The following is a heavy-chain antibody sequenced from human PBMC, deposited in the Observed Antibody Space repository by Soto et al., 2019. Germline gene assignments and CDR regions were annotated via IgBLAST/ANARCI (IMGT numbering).Heavy chain of an antibody. V-gene: IGHV3-30-3*01. D-gene: IGHD4-4*01. J-gene: IGHJ6*02. CDR1: GFTFSSYA. CDR2: ISYDGSNK. CDR3: VPTVKMDV. Sequence: PGGSLRLSCAASGFTFSSYAMHWVRQAPGKGLEWVAVISYDGSNKYYADSVKGRFTISRDNSKNTLYLQMNSLRAEDTAVYYCVPTVKMDVWGQGTTVTVS.